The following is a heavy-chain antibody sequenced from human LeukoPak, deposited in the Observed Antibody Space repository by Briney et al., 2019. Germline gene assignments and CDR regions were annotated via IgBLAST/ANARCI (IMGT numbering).Heavy chain of an antibody. J-gene: IGHJ4*02. CDR2: ISYDGSDK. V-gene: IGHV3-30*18. CDR3: ANLAAIAVAGRPFDY. D-gene: IGHD6-19*01. CDR1: GFTFRSYG. Sequence: QSGGSLRLSCAASGFTFRSYGMHWVRQAPGKGLEWVAVISYDGSDKYYADSVKGRFTISRDNSKNTLYLQMNSLRAEDTAVYYCANLAAIAVAGRPFDYWGQGTLVIVSS.